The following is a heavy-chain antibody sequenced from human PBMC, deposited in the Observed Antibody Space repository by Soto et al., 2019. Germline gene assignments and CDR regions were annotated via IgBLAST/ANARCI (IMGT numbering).Heavy chain of an antibody. CDR2: ISYGGST. CDR3: SRGILV. D-gene: IGHD5-18*01. J-gene: IGHJ4*02. Sequence: QVQLQESGPGLVKPSQTLSLTCTVSGGSINSGCYCWSWIRQHPGKGLDWIGCISYGGSTSYNPSLKSRVTISVDTSKNQFSLKLTSVTAADTAVYYCSRGILVWGQGALITVSS. CDR1: GGSINSGCYC. V-gene: IGHV4-31*03.